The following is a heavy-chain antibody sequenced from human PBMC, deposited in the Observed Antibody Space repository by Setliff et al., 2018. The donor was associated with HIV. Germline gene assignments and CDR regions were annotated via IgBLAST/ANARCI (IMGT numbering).Heavy chain of an antibody. V-gene: IGHV4-59*08. CDR1: GGSISDYY. CDR3: TIPASSLAPN. J-gene: IGHJ4*02. Sequence: SETLSLTCTVSGGSISDYYWTWIRQPPGKGLEWIGYIYYSGNTNYNPSLKSRVTISLDTSKNQFSLKLISLTAADTAVYYCTIPASSLAPNWGRGTQVTVSS. CDR2: IYYSGNT.